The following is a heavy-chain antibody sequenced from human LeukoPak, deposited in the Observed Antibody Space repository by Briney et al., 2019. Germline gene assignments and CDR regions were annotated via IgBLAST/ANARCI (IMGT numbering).Heavy chain of an antibody. J-gene: IGHJ4*02. CDR1: GGSISSGTW. CDR2: IYHSGST. V-gene: IGHV4-4*02. D-gene: IGHD6-13*01. CDR3: ARAEGDSSCFDY. Sequence: SETLSLTCAVSGGSISSGTWWSWVRQPPGKGLEWIGEIYHSGSTNYNPSLKSRATISVDKSKNQFSLKLTSVTAADTAVYYCARAEGDSSCFDYWGQGTLVTVSS.